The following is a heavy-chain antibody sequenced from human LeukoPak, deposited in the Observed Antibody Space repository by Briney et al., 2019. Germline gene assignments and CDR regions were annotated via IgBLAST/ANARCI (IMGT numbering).Heavy chain of an antibody. D-gene: IGHD3-10*01. CDR3: ATSESGRSWDWFAP. J-gene: IGHJ5*02. CDR2: LTQFFRRT. Sequence: SVKVSCKASGYTFTSYGISWVRQAPGQGLEWMGGLTQFFRRTNYTQKFQDRLTITTDESSSTAYMELSDLRSDDTAIYYCATSESGRSWDWFAPWGQGTLVTVSS. CDR1: GYTFTSYG. V-gene: IGHV1-69*05.